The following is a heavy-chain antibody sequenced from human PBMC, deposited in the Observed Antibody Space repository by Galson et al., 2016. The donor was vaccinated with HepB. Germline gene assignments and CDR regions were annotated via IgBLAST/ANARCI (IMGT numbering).Heavy chain of an antibody. J-gene: IGHJ3*02. CDR1: GFTFSSYG. Sequence: SLRLSCAASGFTFSSYGMHWVRQAPGKGLEWVAVILYDGSNKYYADSVKGRFTISRDTSKNTVYLQLNSLRPEDTAVYYCARDRGNYYGSEDDAFDTWGQGTMVTVSS. V-gene: IGHV3-30*03. D-gene: IGHD3-10*01. CDR2: ILYDGSNK. CDR3: ARDRGNYYGSEDDAFDT.